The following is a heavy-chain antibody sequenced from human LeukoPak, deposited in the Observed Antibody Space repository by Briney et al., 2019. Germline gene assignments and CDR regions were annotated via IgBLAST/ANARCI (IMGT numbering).Heavy chain of an antibody. J-gene: IGHJ4*02. Sequence: GGSLRLSCAASGFTLSIYWMSWVRQAPGKGLEWVANIKQDGSEKYYVDSVKGRFTISRDNAKNSLYLQMNSLRAEDTAVYYCARDRNWNYPDYWGQGTLVTVSS. V-gene: IGHV3-7*01. CDR2: IKQDGSEK. CDR1: GFTLSIYW. D-gene: IGHD1-1*01. CDR3: ARDRNWNYPDY.